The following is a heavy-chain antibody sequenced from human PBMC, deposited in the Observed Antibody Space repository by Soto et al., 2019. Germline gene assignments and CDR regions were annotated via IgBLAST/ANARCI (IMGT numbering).Heavy chain of an antibody. CDR3: ARMVATIIDY. D-gene: IGHD5-12*01. J-gene: IGHJ4*02. CDR2: IYYSGST. CDR1: GGSISSYY. V-gene: IGHV4-59*01. Sequence: SETLSLTCTVSGGSISSYYWSWIRQPPGKGLEWIGYIYYSGSTNYNPSLKSRVTISVDTSKNQFSLKLSSVTAADTAVYHCARMVATIIDYWGQGTLVTVSS.